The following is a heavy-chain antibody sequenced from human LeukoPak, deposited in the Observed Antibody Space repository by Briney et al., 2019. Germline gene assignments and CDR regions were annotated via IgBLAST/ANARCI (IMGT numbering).Heavy chain of an antibody. J-gene: IGHJ4*02. Sequence: PGGSLRLSCAASGFTFRSYWMHWVRQGPGKGLVGVSRINSDGSSTSYADFVKGRFTGSRDNAKNTLYLQMNSLRAEDTAVYYCARMDSSGYTYFDYWGQGTLVTVSS. CDR2: INSDGSST. CDR3: ARMDSSGYTYFDY. CDR1: GFTFRSYW. V-gene: IGHV3-74*01. D-gene: IGHD3-22*01.